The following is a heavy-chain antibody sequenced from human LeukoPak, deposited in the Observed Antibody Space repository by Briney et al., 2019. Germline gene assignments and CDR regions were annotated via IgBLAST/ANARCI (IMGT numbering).Heavy chain of an antibody. CDR1: GFTFSSYA. J-gene: IGHJ4*02. CDR3: AKDTSIGKYCTNGVCSPFDY. CDR2: ISDRGDYT. Sequence: GGSLTPSCAGSGFTFSSYAMSWVRQAPGQGLEWVSVISDRGDYTSYADSVRGRFTISRDNSRNTLYLQMISLRPEDTAVYYCAKDTSIGKYCTNGVCSPFDYWGQGTLVTVSS. V-gene: IGHV3-23*01. D-gene: IGHD2-8*01.